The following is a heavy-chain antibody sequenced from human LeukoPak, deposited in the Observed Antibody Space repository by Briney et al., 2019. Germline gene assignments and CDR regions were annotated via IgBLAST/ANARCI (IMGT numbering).Heavy chain of an antibody. Sequence: SETLSLTCAVYGGSFSGYYWSWIRQPPGKGLEWIGEINHSGSTNYNPSLKSRVTISVDTSKNQFSLKLSSVTAADTAVYYCAMAYYDFWSGARRFGSFDYWGQGTLVTVSS. CDR2: INHSGST. V-gene: IGHV4-34*01. D-gene: IGHD3-3*01. CDR3: AMAYYDFWSGARRFGSFDY. CDR1: GGSFSGYY. J-gene: IGHJ4*02.